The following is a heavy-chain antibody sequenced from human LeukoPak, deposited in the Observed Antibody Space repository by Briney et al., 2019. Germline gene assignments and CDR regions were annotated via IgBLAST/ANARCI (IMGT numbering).Heavy chain of an antibody. CDR3: ARASVWGSYRYPRFYFQH. D-gene: IGHD3-16*02. CDR2: IYYSGST. J-gene: IGHJ1*01. CDR1: GGSISSYY. Sequence: SETLSLTCTVSGGSISSYYWSWIRQPPGKGLEWIGYIYYSGSTNYNPSLKSRVTISVDTSKNQFSLKLSSVTAADTAVYYCARASVWGSYRYPRFYFQHWGQGTLVTVSS. V-gene: IGHV4-59*01.